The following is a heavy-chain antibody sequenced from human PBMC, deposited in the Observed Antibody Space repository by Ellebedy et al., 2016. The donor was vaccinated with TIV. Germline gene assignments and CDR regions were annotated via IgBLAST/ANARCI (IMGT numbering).Heavy chain of an antibody. D-gene: IGHD2-2*01. CDR2: INHSGST. Sequence: SETLSLXXAVYGGSFSGYYWSWIRQPPGKGLEWIGEINHSGSTNYNPSLKSRVTISVDTSKNQFSLKLSSVTAADTAVYYCARVPIVVVPAANMDYYYYYMDVWGKGTTVTVSS. J-gene: IGHJ6*03. CDR3: ARVPIVVVPAANMDYYYYYMDV. V-gene: IGHV4-34*01. CDR1: GGSFSGYY.